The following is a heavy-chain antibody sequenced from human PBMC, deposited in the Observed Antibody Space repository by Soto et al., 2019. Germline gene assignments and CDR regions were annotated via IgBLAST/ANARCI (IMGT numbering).Heavy chain of an antibody. Sequence: EVQLVESGGGLVQPGGSLRLSCAASGFTFSSYDMHWVRQATGKGLEWVSAIGTAGDTYYPGSVKGRFTISRENAKNSLYLQMNSLRAEDTAVYYCARGYSGYDYFDYWGQGTLVTVSS. CDR3: ARGYSGYDYFDY. J-gene: IGHJ4*02. V-gene: IGHV3-13*01. CDR2: IGTAGDT. D-gene: IGHD5-12*01. CDR1: GFTFSSYD.